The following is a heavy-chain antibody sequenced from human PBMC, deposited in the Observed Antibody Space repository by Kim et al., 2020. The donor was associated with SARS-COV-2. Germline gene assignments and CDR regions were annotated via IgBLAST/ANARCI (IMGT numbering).Heavy chain of an antibody. J-gene: IGHJ4*02. V-gene: IGHV3-33*01. CDR3: AIPHAGADAFDY. Sequence: YYVDAVKGRFTISRYNSKNTLYLQMTSLRDEDTSVYYWAIPHAGADAFDYWGQGTLVTVSS. D-gene: IGHD3-10*01.